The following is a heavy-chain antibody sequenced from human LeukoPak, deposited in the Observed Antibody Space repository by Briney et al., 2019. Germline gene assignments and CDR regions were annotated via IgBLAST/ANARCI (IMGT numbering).Heavy chain of an antibody. CDR1: GGTFSSYA. CDR3: AKDLEGDYYDILTGPIDY. D-gene: IGHD3-9*01. V-gene: IGHV1-69*05. Sequence: SVKVSCKASGGTFSSYAISWVRQAPGQGLEWMGGIIPIFGTANYAQKFQGRVTITTDESTSTAYMELSSLRSEDTAVYYCAKDLEGDYYDILTGPIDYWGQGTLVTVSS. J-gene: IGHJ4*02. CDR2: IIPIFGTA.